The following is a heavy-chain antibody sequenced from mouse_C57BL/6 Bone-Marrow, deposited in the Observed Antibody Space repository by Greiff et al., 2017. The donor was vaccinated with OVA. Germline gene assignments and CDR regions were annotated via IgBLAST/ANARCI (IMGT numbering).Heavy chain of an antibody. CDR1: GYTFTDYY. J-gene: IGHJ3*01. Sequence: VQLQQSGAELVRPGASVKLSCKASGYTFTDYYINWVKQRPGQGLEWIARIYPGSGNTYYNEKFKGKATLTAEKSSSTAYMQLSSLTSEDSAVYFCARGWLLAYWGQGTLVTVSA. CDR3: ARGWLLAY. CDR2: IYPGSGNT. D-gene: IGHD2-3*01. V-gene: IGHV1-76*01.